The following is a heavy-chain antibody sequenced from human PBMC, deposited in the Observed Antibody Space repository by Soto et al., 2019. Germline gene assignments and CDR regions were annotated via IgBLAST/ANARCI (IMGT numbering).Heavy chain of an antibody. V-gene: IGHV4-31*03. Sequence: SETLSLTCTVSGASISSAVYSWSWFRHHPGNGLEWIGYITYSGDTDYNPSLRSRVSISIDTSRNQFSLKLSSVTAADTAVYYCARDSCSSTSWEGCWFGPWGQGTMVTVYS. D-gene: IGHD2-2*01. CDR2: ITYSGDT. CDR1: GASISSAVYS. J-gene: IGHJ5*02. CDR3: ARDSCSSTSWEGCWFGP.